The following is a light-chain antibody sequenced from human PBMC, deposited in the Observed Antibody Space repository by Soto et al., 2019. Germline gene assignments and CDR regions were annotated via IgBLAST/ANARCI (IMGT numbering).Light chain of an antibody. CDR3: QKYNSAPLT. CDR2: AAS. Sequence: DIKMTQSPSSLSASVGDIFTITCRASLPISNYVAWYQQKPGKIPNLLSYAASTLQAGVPSRGSGRGAGTDGTRTSSSLQPEDVAADYCQKYNSAPLTVGGGTKVEIK. CDR1: LPISNY. V-gene: IGKV1-27*01. J-gene: IGKJ4*01.